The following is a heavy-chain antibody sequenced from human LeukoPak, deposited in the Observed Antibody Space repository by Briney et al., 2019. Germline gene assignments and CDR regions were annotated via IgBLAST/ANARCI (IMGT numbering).Heavy chain of an antibody. D-gene: IGHD6-13*01. Sequence: SETLSLTCTVSGGSISSGGYYWSWIRQHPGKGLEWIGYIYYSGSTYYNPSLKSRVTISVDTSKNQFSLKLSSVTAADTAVYYCARLNFNYGIAAAWGSNWFDPWGQGTLVTVSS. CDR1: GGSISSGGYY. CDR2: IYYSGST. V-gene: IGHV4-31*03. CDR3: ARLNFNYGIAAAWGSNWFDP. J-gene: IGHJ5*02.